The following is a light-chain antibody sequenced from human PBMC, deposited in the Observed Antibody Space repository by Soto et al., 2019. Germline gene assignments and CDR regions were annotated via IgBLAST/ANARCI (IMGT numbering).Light chain of an antibody. CDR2: DVS. CDR3: CSYAGTYNLEV. V-gene: IGLV2-11*01. J-gene: IGLJ1*01. Sequence: QSVLTQPPSVSGSPGQSVTISCTGTSSDVGGYNYVSWYQHHPGKAPKLMIYDVSKRPSGVPDRFSGSKSGNTASLTISGLQAEDEADYYCCSYAGTYNLEVFGTGTKVTVL. CDR1: SSDVGGYNY.